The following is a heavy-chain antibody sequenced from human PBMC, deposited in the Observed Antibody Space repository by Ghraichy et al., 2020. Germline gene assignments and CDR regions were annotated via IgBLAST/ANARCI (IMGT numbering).Heavy chain of an antibody. D-gene: IGHD3-10*01. CDR3: ARTTMIRGAIILGQWFDT. CDR2: IYYSGST. J-gene: IGHJ5*02. CDR1: NGSISTYH. Sequence: SQTLSLTCSVSNGSISTYHWSWIRQSPGKGLEWIGYIYYSGSTNYNPSLKSRVAISVDTSKNQFSLKLNSVTAADTAVYYCARTTMIRGAIILGQWFDTWSQGTQVTVSS. V-gene: IGHV4-59*08.